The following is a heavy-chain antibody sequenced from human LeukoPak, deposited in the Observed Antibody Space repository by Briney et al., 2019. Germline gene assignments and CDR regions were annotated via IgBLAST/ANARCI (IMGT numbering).Heavy chain of an antibody. D-gene: IGHD4-17*01. J-gene: IGHJ5*02. CDR3: IVFGDSNH. CDR2: TSDRGDYT. V-gene: IGHV3-23*01. CDR1: GFTFTSYS. Sequence: GGSLRLSCAASGFTFTSYSMSWVRQAPGKGLEWVSGTSDRGDYTYYADSEKGRFTISRDNSKNTLYLQINSLRVEDTAVYYCIVFGDSNHWGQGTLVTVSS.